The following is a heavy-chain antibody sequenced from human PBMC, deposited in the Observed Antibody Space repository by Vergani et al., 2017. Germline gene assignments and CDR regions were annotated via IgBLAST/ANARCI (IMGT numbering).Heavy chain of an antibody. J-gene: IGHJ3*02. Sequence: EVQLVESGGGLVKPGGSLRLSCAASGFTFSSYSMNWVRQAPGKGLEWVSSISSSSSYTYYADSVKGRFTISRDNSKNTLYLQMNSLRAEDTAVYYCARVVVTARDAFDIWGQGTMVTVSS. CDR1: GFTFSSYS. CDR3: ARVVVTARDAFDI. D-gene: IGHD2-21*02. V-gene: IGHV3-21*04. CDR2: ISSSSSYT.